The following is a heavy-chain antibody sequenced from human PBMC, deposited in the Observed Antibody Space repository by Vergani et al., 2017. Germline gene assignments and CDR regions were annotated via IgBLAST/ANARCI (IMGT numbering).Heavy chain of an antibody. Sequence: EVQLVQSGAEVKKPGESLKISCKGSGYSFTSYWIGWVRQLPGKGLEWMGIIYPGDSDTRYSPSFQGRVTISGDKSISSAYLQWSSLKASDTAMYYCAXPQRGIVGATAVDYWDQGTLVTVYS. D-gene: IGHD1-26*01. V-gene: IGHV5-51*01. J-gene: IGHJ4*02. CDR1: GYSFTSYW. CDR2: IYPGDSDT. CDR3: AXPQRGIVGATAVDY.